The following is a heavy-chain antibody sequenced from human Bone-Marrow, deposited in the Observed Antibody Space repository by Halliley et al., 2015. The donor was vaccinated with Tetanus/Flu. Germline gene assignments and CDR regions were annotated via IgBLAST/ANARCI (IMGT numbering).Heavy chain of an antibody. CDR2: IWHDGTTK. V-gene: IGHV3-33*01. CDR1: GFTFGSHG. CDR3: ARDRGFWSALSPLDN. Sequence: SLRLSCAASGFTFGSHGMHWVRQAPGKGLEWVAVIWHDGTTKFYADSVQGRFTISRDNSENTLYLQMNTLRAEDAAIYYCARDRGFWSALSPLDNWGQGTLVTVSS. D-gene: IGHD3-3*01. J-gene: IGHJ4*02.